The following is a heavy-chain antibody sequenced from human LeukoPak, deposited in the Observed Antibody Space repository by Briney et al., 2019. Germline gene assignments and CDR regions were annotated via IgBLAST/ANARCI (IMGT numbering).Heavy chain of an antibody. D-gene: IGHD3-10*01. V-gene: IGHV4-59*08. CDR1: GGSISSYY. CDR2: IYYSGST. J-gene: IGHJ4*02. CDR3: ARLGMVRGATDY. Sequence: PSGTLSLTCTVSGGSISSYYWSWIRQPPGKGLEWIGYIYYSGSTNYNPSLKSRVTTSVDTSKNQFSLKLSSVTAADTAVYYCARLGMVRGATDYWGQGTLVTVSS.